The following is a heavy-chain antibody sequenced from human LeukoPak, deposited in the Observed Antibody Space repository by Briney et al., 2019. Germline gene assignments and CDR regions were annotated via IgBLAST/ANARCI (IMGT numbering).Heavy chain of an antibody. J-gene: IGHJ4*02. CDR2: ISAYNGNT. CDR1: GYTFTSYG. Sequence: GASVKVSCKASGYTFTSYGISWVRQAPGQGLERMGWISAYNGNTNYAQKLQGRVTMTTDTSTSTAYMELRSLRSDDTAVYYCAREYYGSGSYPTPDFDYWGQGTLVTVSS. V-gene: IGHV1-18*01. D-gene: IGHD3-10*01. CDR3: AREYYGSGSYPTPDFDY.